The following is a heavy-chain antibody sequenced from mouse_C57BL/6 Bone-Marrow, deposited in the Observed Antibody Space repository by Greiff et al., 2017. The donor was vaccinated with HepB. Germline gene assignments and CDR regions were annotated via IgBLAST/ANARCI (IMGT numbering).Heavy chain of an antibody. CDR3: ARALPLAY. CDR2: ISDGGSYT. J-gene: IGHJ3*01. Sequence: EVQVVESGGGLVKPGGSLKLSCAASGFTFSSYAMSWVRQTPEKRLEWVATISDGGSYTYYPDNVKGRFTISRDNAKNNLYLQMSHLKSEDTAMYYCARALPLAYWGQGTLVTVSA. V-gene: IGHV5-4*01. D-gene: IGHD2-1*01. CDR1: GFTFSSYA.